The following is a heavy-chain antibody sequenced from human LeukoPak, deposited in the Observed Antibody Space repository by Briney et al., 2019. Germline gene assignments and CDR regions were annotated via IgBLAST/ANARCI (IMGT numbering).Heavy chain of an antibody. CDR2: ITGSGSAT. V-gene: IGHV3-23*01. D-gene: IGHD3-22*01. CDR3: AKRRYHSSGYFDY. Sequence: GGSLRLSCAASGLTFSGYSMSWVRQAPGKGLEWVSAITGSGSATDYADSVKGRLTISRDNSENTLYLQMNSLRAEDTAVYYCAKRRYHSSGYFDYWGQGALVTVSS. CDR1: GLTFSGYS. J-gene: IGHJ4*02.